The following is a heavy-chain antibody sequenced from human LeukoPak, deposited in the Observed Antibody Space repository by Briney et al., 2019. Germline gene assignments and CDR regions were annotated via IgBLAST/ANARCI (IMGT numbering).Heavy chain of an antibody. Sequence: GGSLRLSCAASGFTFSNYAMSWVRQAPGKGLEWVSGITGSGGSTYFADSVKGRFTISRDNSKNTLYVQMSSLRAEDTAVYYCARGGYCRGGSCYGMDVWGQGTTVTVS. CDR1: GFTFSNYA. J-gene: IGHJ6*02. D-gene: IGHD2-15*01. CDR2: ITGSGGST. CDR3: ARGGYCRGGSCYGMDV. V-gene: IGHV3-23*01.